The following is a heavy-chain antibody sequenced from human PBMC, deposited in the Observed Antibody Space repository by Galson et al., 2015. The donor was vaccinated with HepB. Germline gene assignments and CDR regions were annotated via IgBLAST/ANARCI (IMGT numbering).Heavy chain of an antibody. CDR2: INPSTGDT. CDR3: ARDGGIDY. J-gene: IGHJ4*02. CDR1: GYTFTDYY. V-gene: IGHV1-2*02. Sequence: SVKVSCKASGYTFTDYYMHWLRQAPGQGLEWMGWINPSTGDTNSAQKLQGRVAVTRHMSISTVYMELSSLTSDDTAVYYCARDGGIDYWGQGTLVTVSS.